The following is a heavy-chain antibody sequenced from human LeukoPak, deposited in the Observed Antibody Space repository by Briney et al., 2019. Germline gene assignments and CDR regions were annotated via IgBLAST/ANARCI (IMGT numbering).Heavy chain of an antibody. CDR1: GFTFSTYS. D-gene: IGHD5-18*01. CDR3: ARGQSYGWFDP. J-gene: IGHJ5*02. CDR2: ISGSSSYI. V-gene: IGHV3-21*01. Sequence: GGSLRLSCAASGFTFSTYSMNWVRQAPGKGLEWVSSISGSSSYIYYADSVRGRLTISRDNAKNSLYLQMNSLRAEDTAVYYCARGQSYGWFDPWGQGTLVTVSS.